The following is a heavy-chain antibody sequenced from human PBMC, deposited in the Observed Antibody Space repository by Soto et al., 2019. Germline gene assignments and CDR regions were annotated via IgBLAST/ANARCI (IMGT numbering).Heavy chain of an antibody. V-gene: IGHV4-31*03. CDR2: IYDSGST. D-gene: IGHD5-12*01. CDR3: AREEGGGYDHRWFDP. J-gene: IGHJ5*02. Sequence: QVQLQESGPGLVKPSQTLSLTCTVSGGSISSSGYYWSWIRQHPGKGLEWIGYIYDSGSTYYNPSLKSRVTTSVDTSKNQFSLKLSSVTAADTAVYYCAREEGGGYDHRWFDPWGQGTLVTVSS. CDR1: GGSISSSGYY.